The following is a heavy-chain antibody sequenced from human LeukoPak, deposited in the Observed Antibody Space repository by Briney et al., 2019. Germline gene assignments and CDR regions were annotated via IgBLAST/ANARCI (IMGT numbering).Heavy chain of an antibody. Sequence: SETLSLTCAVSGGSISSSHCWSWVRQPPGRGLEWIGEIYHSGSTNYNPSLKSRVTISVDKSKNQYSLKLSAVAAADTAVYYCARDRRQQLVPLDYWGQGTLVTVSS. CDR3: ARDRRQQLVPLDY. CDR2: IYHSGST. D-gene: IGHD6-13*01. J-gene: IGHJ4*02. V-gene: IGHV4-4*02. CDR1: GGSISSSHC.